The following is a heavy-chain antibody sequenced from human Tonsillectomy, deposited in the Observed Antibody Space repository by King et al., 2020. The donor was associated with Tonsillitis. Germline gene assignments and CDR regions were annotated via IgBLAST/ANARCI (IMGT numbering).Heavy chain of an antibody. CDR3: DVSTTYFDY. V-gene: IGHV1-8*02. Sequence: QLVQSGAEVKKPGASVKVSCKASGSTFTNYDINWVRQATGQGLEWMGWMNPNSGNTGYAQKFQGRVTMTRNTSISTAYMELSSLRSEDTAVYYCDVSTTYFDYWGQGALVTVSS. CDR2: MNPNSGNT. J-gene: IGHJ4*02. D-gene: IGHD5/OR15-5a*01. CDR1: GSTFTNYD.